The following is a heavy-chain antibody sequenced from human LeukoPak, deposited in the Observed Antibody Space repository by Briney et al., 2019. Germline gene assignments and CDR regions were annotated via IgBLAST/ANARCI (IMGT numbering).Heavy chain of an antibody. D-gene: IGHD1-26*01. CDR2: IRSKANSYAT. V-gene: IGHV3-73*01. CDR1: GFTFSGSA. J-gene: IGHJ4*02. CDR3: VRDRGTYRPIDY. Sequence: GGSLRLSCAASGFTFSGSAMHWVRQASGKGLEWVGRIRSKANSYATAYAASVKGRFTISRDNAQNALYLQMNSLRAEDTAIYYCVRDRGTYRPIDYWGQGTLVTVSS.